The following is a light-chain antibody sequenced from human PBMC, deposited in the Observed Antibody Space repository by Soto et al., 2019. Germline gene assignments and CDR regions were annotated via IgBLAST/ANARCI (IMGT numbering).Light chain of an antibody. CDR2: WAS. Sequence: DIVMTHSPDSLAVSLGERATINCKSSQSVLYSSNNKNYLAWYQQKPGQPPKLLLYWASTRESGVPDRFSGSGSETDFTLTISSLQAEDVAVYYCQQYYSTWTFGQGTKVDIK. CDR1: QSVLYSSNNKNY. J-gene: IGKJ1*01. CDR3: QQYYSTWT. V-gene: IGKV4-1*01.